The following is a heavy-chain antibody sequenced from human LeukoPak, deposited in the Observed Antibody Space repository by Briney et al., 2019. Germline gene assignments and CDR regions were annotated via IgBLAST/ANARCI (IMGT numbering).Heavy chain of an antibody. D-gene: IGHD6-19*01. J-gene: IGHJ6*03. CDR3: AREYSSGEPYYYMDV. V-gene: IGHV4-39*07. Sequence: PSETLSLTCTVSGGSVSSSSYYWGWIRQPPGKGLEWIGTIYYSGSTYYNPSLKSRVTISVDTSKNQFSLKLSSVTAADTAVYYCAREYSSGEPYYYMDVWGKGTTVTVSS. CDR1: GGSVSSSSYY. CDR2: IYYSGST.